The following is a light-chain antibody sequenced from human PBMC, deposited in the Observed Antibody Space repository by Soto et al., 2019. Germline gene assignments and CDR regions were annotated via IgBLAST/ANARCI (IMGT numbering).Light chain of an antibody. Sequence: IKLTASPLSLSVSQGEGASINCKSSQSLFYCSNNKDYLGWHQHKPGQPPKLLIYWASTRQSGVPDRFSGSGSGTDFTLTISSLQAEDVAVYYCQQYYSHPRTFGHGTKVDI. CDR1: QSLFYCSNNKDY. J-gene: IGKJ1*01. CDR3: QQYYSHPRT. CDR2: WAS. V-gene: IGKV4-1*01.